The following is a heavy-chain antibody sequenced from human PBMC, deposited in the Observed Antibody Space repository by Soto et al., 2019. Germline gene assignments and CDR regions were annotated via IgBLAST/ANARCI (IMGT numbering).Heavy chain of an antibody. CDR3: AKFPAPGVVVPFDV. Sequence: EVQLLESGGDLVQPGGSLRLSCAASGLTFSNYAMSWVRQAPGKGLDWVSSISGSGATKYYADSVKGRFSISRDNSKNTLSLQMNSLRADDSAVYYCAKFPAPGVVVPFDVWGQGTVVTVSS. CDR1: GLTFSNYA. CDR2: ISGSGATK. J-gene: IGHJ3*01. D-gene: IGHD3-10*01. V-gene: IGHV3-23*01.